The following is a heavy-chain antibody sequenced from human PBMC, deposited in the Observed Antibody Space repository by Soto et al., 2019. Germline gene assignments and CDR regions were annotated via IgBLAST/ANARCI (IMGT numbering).Heavy chain of an antibody. CDR1: EYTFTGYY. D-gene: IGHD2-2*01. J-gene: IGHJ3*02. V-gene: IGHV1-2*02. CDR3: ARGFIAYCSSTSCFDAFDI. Sequence: GASVKVSCKASEYTFTGYYIHWVRQAPGQGLEWMGWINPNSGGTNYAQKFQGRVTVTRDTSISTAYMELSRLRSDDTAVYYCARGFIAYCSSTSCFDAFDIWGQGTMVT. CDR2: INPNSGGT.